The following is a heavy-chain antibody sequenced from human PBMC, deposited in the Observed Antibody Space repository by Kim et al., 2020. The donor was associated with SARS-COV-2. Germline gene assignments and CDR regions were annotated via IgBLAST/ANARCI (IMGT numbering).Heavy chain of an antibody. CDR3: ARVPDSSSWYLDY. J-gene: IGHJ4*02. D-gene: IGHD6-13*01. Sequence: SAESVKSRVTTNPDTSKNQFSRQLNSVTPEDTAVYYCARVPDSSSWYLDYWGQGTLVTVSS. V-gene: IGHV6-1*01.